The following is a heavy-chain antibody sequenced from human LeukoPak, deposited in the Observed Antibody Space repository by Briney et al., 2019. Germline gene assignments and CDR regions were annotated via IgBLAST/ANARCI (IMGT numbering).Heavy chain of an antibody. CDR3: ARDQGCSSTSCQTYNWFDP. V-gene: IGHV1-46*01. Sequence: ASVKVSFTASGYTFTSYYMHWVRQAPGQGLEWMGIINPSGGSTSYAQKFQGRVTMTRDTSTSTVYMELSSLRSEDTAVYYCARDQGCSSTSCQTYNWFDPWGQGTLVTVSS. CDR2: INPSGGST. D-gene: IGHD2-2*01. J-gene: IGHJ5*02. CDR1: GYTFTSYY.